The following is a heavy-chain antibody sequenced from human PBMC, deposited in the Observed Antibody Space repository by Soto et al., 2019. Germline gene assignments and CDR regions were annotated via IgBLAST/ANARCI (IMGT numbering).Heavy chain of an antibody. CDR1: GGSISSSYW. CDR3: ARRRITMIVVVFDAFDI. V-gene: IGHV4-4*02. Sequence: QVQLQESGPGLVKPSGTLSLTCAVSGGSISSSYWWSWVRQPPGKGLEWIGEIYHSGSTNYNQSLKSRVTISVDRSKNQFSLKLSSVTAADTAVYYCARRRITMIVVVFDAFDIWGQGTMVTVSS. J-gene: IGHJ3*02. D-gene: IGHD3-22*01. CDR2: IYHSGST.